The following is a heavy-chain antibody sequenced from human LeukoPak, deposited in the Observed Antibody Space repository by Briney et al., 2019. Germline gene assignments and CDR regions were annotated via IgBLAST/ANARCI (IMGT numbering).Heavy chain of an antibody. CDR1: GFTFSSYT. CDR2: ITSSGAYI. CDR3: ARDFGGYCSSTNCYLGHLDY. D-gene: IGHD2-2*01. V-gene: IGHV3-21*03. Sequence: GGSLRLSCAASGFTFSSYTMNWVRQAPGKGLEWVSSITSSGAYIYYADSVKGRFTFSRDNAKNSLYLQMNSLRAEDTAVYYCARDFGGYCSSTNCYLGHLDYWGQGALVTVSS. J-gene: IGHJ4*02.